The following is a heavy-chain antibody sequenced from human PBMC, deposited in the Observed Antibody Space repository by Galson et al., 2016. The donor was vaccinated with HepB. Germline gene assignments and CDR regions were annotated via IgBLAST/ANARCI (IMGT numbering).Heavy chain of an antibody. CDR1: GGSISSSSYY. D-gene: IGHD4-17*01. J-gene: IGHJ6*02. V-gene: IGHV4-39*01. Sequence: SETLSLTCTVSGGSISSSSYYWGWIRQPPGKGLEWIGNIHYSGSTFYYNPSLKSRVTISVDTSKNQFSLKLSSVTAADTAVYYCARHNNYGDYGRVVFYYYDGMDVWGQGTTVTVSS. CDR3: ARHNNYGDYGRVVFYYYDGMDV. CDR2: IHYSGSTF.